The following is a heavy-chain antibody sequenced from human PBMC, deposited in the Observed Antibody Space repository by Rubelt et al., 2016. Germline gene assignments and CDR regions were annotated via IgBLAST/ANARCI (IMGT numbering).Heavy chain of an antibody. CDR2: IYHSGST. CDR3: ARDRSWELGTVGFDY. V-gene: IGHV4-4*02. Sequence: NWWSWVRQPPGKGLEWIGEIYHSGSTNYNPSLKSRVTISVDTSKNQFSLKLSSVTAADTAVYYCARDRSWELGTVGFDYWGQGTLVTVSS. J-gene: IGHJ4*02. CDR1: NW. D-gene: IGHD1-26*01.